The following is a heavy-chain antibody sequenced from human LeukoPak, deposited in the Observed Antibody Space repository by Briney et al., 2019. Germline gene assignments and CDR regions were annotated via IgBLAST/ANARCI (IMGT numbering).Heavy chain of an antibody. CDR2: VDGGGSST. J-gene: IGHJ4*01. CDR3: ARGPGSSGGAYVGDY. V-gene: IGHV3-74*01. Sequence: GGSLRLSCVASGFTFSNHWMHWVRQVPEKGLVWVSRVDGGGSSTSYADSVKGRFSISRDNGENTLYLQMNSLRVEDTAVYYCARGPGSSGGAYVGDYWGHGTLVTVSS. D-gene: IGHD3-22*01. CDR1: GFTFSNHW.